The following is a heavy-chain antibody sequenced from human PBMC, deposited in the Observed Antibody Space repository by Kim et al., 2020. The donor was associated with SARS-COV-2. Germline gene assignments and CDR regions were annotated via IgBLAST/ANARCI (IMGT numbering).Heavy chain of an antibody. CDR3: ASDPAVTLGY. CDR1: GFTFSSYS. Sequence: GGSLRLSCAASGFTFSSYSMHWVRQAPGKGLESMAVLSYVGSNKYYADSVKGRFTISRDNSKNTLYLQLICLRAEDTVVYYCASDPAVTLGYLGQGTLVT. D-gene: IGHD6-19*01. V-gene: IGHV3-30-3*01. J-gene: IGHJ4*02. CDR2: LSYVGSNK.